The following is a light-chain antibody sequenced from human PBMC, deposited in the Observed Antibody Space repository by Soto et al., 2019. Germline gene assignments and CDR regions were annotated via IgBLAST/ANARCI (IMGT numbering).Light chain of an antibody. J-gene: IGLJ1*01. CDR3: CSYTRTSNHYF. Sequence: HSSLPQPASFSGSLGQSITISCTGASSDVGAYNYVSWYQQQPGKAPKLMISEVSNRPSGVSNRFSGSKSGNTASLTISGLQAEDEADYYCCSYTRTSNHYFFGGGTKVTVL. CDR2: EVS. CDR1: SSDVGAYNY. V-gene: IGLV2-14*01.